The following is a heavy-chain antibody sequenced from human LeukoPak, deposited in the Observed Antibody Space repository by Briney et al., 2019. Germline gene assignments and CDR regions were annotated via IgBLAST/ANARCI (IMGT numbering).Heavy chain of an antibody. J-gene: IGHJ3*02. CDR3: VRLLISSSTLSAFDI. D-gene: IGHD2-2*01. CDR2: IIPIFDTA. V-gene: IGHV1-69*01. CDR1: GGTFSSYA. Sequence: SVSVSCKASGGTFSSYAISWVRQAPGQGLEWMGGIIPIFDTANYAQSFQGRVTFTADESTSTAYMELSSLRSEDTAVYYCVRLLISSSTLSAFDIWGQGTMVTVSP.